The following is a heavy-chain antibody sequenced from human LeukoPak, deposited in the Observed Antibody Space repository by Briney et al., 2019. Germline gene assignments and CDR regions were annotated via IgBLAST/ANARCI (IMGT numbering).Heavy chain of an antibody. V-gene: IGHV1-46*01. CDR3: ARLAVASDAFDI. Sequence: ASVKVSCKASGYSFADYYMHWVRQAPGQGLEWMGIINPSGGSTSYAQKFQGRVTMTRDMSTSTVYMELSSLRSEDTAVYYCARLAVASDAFDIWGQGTMVTVSS. D-gene: IGHD2-15*01. CDR2: INPSGGST. CDR1: GYSFADYY. J-gene: IGHJ3*02.